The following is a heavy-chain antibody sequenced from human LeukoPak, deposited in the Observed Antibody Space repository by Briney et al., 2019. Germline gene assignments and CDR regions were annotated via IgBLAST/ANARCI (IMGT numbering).Heavy chain of an antibody. V-gene: IGHV4-34*01. CDR3: ARGSPGY. Sequence: SETLSLTCAVYGGSFSGYYWTWIRQPPGKRLEWIGQINHSGSTNYNPSLKSRVTLSVDTSKNQFSLKLSSVTAADTAIYYCARGSPGYWGQGSLVTVSS. CDR1: GGSFSGYY. CDR2: INHSGST. J-gene: IGHJ4*02.